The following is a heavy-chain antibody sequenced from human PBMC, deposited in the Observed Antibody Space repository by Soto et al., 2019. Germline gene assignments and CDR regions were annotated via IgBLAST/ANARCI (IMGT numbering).Heavy chain of an antibody. J-gene: IGHJ5*02. CDR3: ARVYYYGSWRFDP. CDR1: GGSISSSSYY. D-gene: IGHD3-10*01. V-gene: IGHV4-39*01. CDR2: IYYSGST. Sequence: QLQLQESGPRLVKPSETLSLTCTVSGGSISSSSYYWGWIRQPPGKGLEWIGSIYYSGSTYYNPSLKRRVTISVDTSKNQFSLKLSSVTAADTAVYYCARVYYYGSWRFDPWGQGTLVTVSS.